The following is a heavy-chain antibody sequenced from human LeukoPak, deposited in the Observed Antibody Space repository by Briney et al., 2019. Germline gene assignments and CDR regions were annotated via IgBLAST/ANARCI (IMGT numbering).Heavy chain of an antibody. CDR2: INPSGGST. CDR3: ARETIVGATTIDY. V-gene: IGHV1-46*01. CDR1: GYTFTICY. D-gene: IGHD1-26*01. J-gene: IGHJ4*02. Sequence: ASVKVSCKASGYTFTICYMHWVRQAPGQGLEWMGIINPSGGSTSYAQKFQGRVTMTRDTSISTAYMELSRLRSDDTAVYYCARETIVGATTIDYWGQGTLVTVSS.